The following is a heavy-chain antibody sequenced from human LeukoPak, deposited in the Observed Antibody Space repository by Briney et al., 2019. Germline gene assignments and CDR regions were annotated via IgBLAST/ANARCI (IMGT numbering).Heavy chain of an antibody. J-gene: IGHJ4*02. CDR1: GFTFTTYA. D-gene: IGHD1/OR15-1a*01. CDR3: AKSPPSRVSIQFWNNFDY. V-gene: IGHV3-23*01. Sequence: GGSLRLSCSASGFTFTTYAMTWVRQAPGKGLEWVSVISGSGGTTYYADSVKGRFTISRDNSKNTPYLQMNSLRAEDTAIYYCAKSPPSRVSIQFWNNFDYWGQGTLVTVSS. CDR2: ISGSGGTT.